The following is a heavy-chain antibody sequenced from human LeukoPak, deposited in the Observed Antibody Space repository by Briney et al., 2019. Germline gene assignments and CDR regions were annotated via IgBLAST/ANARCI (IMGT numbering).Heavy chain of an antibody. CDR3: ARLRGYYDSSGYYSHFDY. V-gene: IGHV4-34*01. CDR2: INHSGST. J-gene: IGHJ4*02. Sequence: SETLSFTGAVYGGSFRGSYWSWIRQPPGKGLEWIGEINHSGSTNHNPSLKSRVTISVDTSKNQFSLKLSSVTAADTAVYYCARLRGYYDSSGYYSHFDYWGQGTLVTVSS. CDR1: GGSFRGSY. D-gene: IGHD3-22*01.